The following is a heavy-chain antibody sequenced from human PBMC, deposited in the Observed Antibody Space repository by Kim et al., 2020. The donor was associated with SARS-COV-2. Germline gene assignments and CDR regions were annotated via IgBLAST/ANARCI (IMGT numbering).Heavy chain of an antibody. CDR3: ARALWEAAAGHFDY. V-gene: IGHV4-31*02. Sequence: NPSLKSRVTISVDTSKNQFSLKLSSVTAADTAVYHCARALWEAAAGHFDYWGQGTLVTVSS. J-gene: IGHJ4*02. D-gene: IGHD6-13*01.